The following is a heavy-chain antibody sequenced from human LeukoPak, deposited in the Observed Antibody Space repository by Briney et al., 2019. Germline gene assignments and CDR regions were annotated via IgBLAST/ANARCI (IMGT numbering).Heavy chain of an antibody. Sequence: GGSLRLSCAASGFTFSSYAMSWVRQAAGKGLEWVSSISSSSSYIYYADSVKGRFTISRDNAKNSLYLQMNSLRAEDTAVYYCARDYDFWSGSGWGQGTLVTVSS. CDR1: GFTFSSYA. V-gene: IGHV3-21*01. D-gene: IGHD3-3*01. CDR2: ISSSSSYI. CDR3: ARDYDFWSGSG. J-gene: IGHJ4*02.